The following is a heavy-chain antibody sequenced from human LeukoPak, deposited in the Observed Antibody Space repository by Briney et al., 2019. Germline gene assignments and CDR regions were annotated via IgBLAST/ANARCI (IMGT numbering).Heavy chain of an antibody. D-gene: IGHD4-23*01. CDR3: TRAEVTLDD. Sequence: GGSLRLSCAASGFTFSNYWMHWVRQALGRGLVWVSRINRDGSITTNADSVKGRFTISRDNAKNTLYLQMNGLRAEDTAIYYCTRAEVTLDDWGQGTLVTVSP. CDR1: GFTFSNYW. J-gene: IGHJ4*02. CDR2: INRDGSIT. V-gene: IGHV3-74*01.